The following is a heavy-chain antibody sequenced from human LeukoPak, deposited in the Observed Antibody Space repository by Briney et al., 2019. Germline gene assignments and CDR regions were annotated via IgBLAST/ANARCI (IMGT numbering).Heavy chain of an antibody. J-gene: IGHJ3*02. CDR2: IYYTGTT. CDR3: VRHLGANAFTI. D-gene: IGHD3-16*01. V-gene: IGHV4-39*01. CDR1: GGSISSSSYY. Sequence: PSETLSLTCTVSGGSISSSSYYWGWIRQPPGKGLEWIGSIYYTGTTYYYPSLTSRGTISLDTSNNQFSLRLTSVTAADTAVYYCVRHLGANAFTIWGQGTMVTVSS.